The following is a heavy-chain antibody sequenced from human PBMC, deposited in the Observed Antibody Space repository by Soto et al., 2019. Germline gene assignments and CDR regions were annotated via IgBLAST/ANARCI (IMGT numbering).Heavy chain of an antibody. Sequence: PSETLSLTCTISGGSISVYYWSWVRQPPGHELEWIGYIYASGSPYYNPSLRSRVTISADTSMNQISLKLTSPTAADTAVYYCARGVGSSPPRYWGRGTLVTVSS. CDR3: ARGVGSSPPRY. CDR1: GGSISVYY. D-gene: IGHD1-26*01. CDR2: IYASGSP. J-gene: IGHJ4*02. V-gene: IGHV4-59*01.